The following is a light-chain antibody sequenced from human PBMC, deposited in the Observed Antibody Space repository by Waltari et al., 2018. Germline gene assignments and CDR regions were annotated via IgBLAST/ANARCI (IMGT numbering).Light chain of an antibody. Sequence: DIVMTQSPDSLAVSLGERATINCKSSQTVLYSSNNKNYLAWYQQKPGQPPQLLISWASTRESGVPDRFSGSGSGTDFTLTISSLQAEDVAVYYCQQYYITPPTFGQGTKVEIK. CDR3: QQYYITPPT. CDR1: QTVLYSSNNKNY. V-gene: IGKV4-1*01. CDR2: WAS. J-gene: IGKJ1*01.